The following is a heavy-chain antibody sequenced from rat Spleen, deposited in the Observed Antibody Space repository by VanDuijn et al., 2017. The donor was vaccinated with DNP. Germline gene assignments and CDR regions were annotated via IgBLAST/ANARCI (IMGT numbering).Heavy chain of an antibody. J-gene: IGHJ3*01. CDR1: GHSITNSYR. V-gene: IGHV3-3*01. CDR3: ASTQYSGDVNWFAY. D-gene: IGHD1-1*01. Sequence: EVQLQESGPGLVKPSQSLSLTCSVTGHSITNSYRWNWIRKFPGNKLEWMGDINSAGNTRYNPSLKSRLSITRDTSKNQFFLQVNSVTTEDTATYYCASTQYSGDVNWFAYWGQGTLVTVSS. CDR2: INSAGNT.